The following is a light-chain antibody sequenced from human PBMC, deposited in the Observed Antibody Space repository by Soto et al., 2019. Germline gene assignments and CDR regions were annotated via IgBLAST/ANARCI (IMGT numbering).Light chain of an antibody. V-gene: IGLV2-11*01. J-gene: IGLJ2*01. CDR2: DVS. CDR1: SSDVGSYNY. Sequence: QSVLTQPRSVSGSPGESVTISCSGTSSDVGSYNYVSGYQQYPGKTPKVMIYDVSERPSEVPVRFSGSKSGNTASLTISGLQAADEAEYFCCSYSGSASLLFGGGTQRTVL. CDR3: CSYSGSASLL.